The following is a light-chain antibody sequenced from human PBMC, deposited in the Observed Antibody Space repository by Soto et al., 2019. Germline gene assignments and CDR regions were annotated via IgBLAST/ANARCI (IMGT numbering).Light chain of an antibody. J-gene: IGLJ1*01. V-gene: IGLV2-14*01. CDR1: SSDVGGYNY. Sequence: QSALTQAASVSGSPGQSITISCTGTSSDVGGYNYVSWYQQHPGKAPKLMIYDVSNRPSGVSNRFSGSKSGNTASLTISGLQAEDEADYYCSLYTISSIYVFGTGTKLTVL. CDR2: DVS. CDR3: SLYTISSIYV.